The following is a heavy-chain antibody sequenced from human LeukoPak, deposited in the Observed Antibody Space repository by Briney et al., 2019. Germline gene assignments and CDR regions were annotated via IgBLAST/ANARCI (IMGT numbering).Heavy chain of an antibody. D-gene: IGHD2-15*01. CDR2: IKQDGSAK. J-gene: IGHJ4*02. V-gene: IGHV3-7*01. Sequence: GGSLRLSRAASGFSFGNHWMSWVRQAPGKGLEWVAHIKQDGSAKYYVDSVKGRFTISRDNTKNSLSLQMDSLRAEDTALYYCARDTWWRNGDSWSGYFDYWGQGTPVTVSS. CDR3: ARDTWWRNGDSWSGYFDY. CDR1: GFSFGNHW.